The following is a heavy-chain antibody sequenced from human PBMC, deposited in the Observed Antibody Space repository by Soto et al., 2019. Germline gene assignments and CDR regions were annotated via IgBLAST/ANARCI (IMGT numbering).Heavy chain of an antibody. CDR2: ISYDGSNK. V-gene: IGHV3-30-3*01. CDR3: ARDKGYSYGYPDY. CDR1: GFTFSSYA. D-gene: IGHD5-18*01. Sequence: ESGGGVVQPGRSLRLSCAASGFTFSSYAMHWVRQAPGKGLEWVAVISYDGSNKYYADSVKGRFTISRDNSKNTLYLQMNSLRAEDTAVYYCARDKGYSYGYPDYWGQGTLVTVSS. J-gene: IGHJ4*02.